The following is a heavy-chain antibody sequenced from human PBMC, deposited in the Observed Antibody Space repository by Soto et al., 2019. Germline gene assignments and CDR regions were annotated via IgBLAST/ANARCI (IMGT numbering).Heavy chain of an antibody. CDR1: GGSISNYY. CDR2: IYYSGTT. Sequence: SETLSLTCTVSGGSISNYYWSWIRQPPGKGLEWIGYIYYSGTTDYNPSLKSRVTISVDTSKNQFSLKLSSVTAADTAVYYCAREVIWSGYFDYWGQGTPVTVSS. CDR3: AREVIWSGYFDY. V-gene: IGHV4-59*01. J-gene: IGHJ4*02. D-gene: IGHD3-3*01.